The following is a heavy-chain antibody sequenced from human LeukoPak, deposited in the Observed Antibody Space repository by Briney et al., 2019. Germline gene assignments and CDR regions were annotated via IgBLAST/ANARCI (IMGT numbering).Heavy chain of an antibody. CDR1: GGTFSSYA. CDR2: IIPIFGTA. D-gene: IGHD1-26*01. V-gene: IGHV1-69*05. Sequence: ASVKVSCKASGGTFSSYAISWVRQAPGQGLEWMGGIIPIFGTANYAQKFQGRVTITRDTSASTAYMELSSLRSEDTAVYYCARVWEGCFDYWGQGTLVTVSS. J-gene: IGHJ4*02. CDR3: ARVWEGCFDY.